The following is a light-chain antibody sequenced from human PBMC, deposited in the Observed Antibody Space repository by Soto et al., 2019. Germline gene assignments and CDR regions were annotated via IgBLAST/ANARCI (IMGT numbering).Light chain of an antibody. CDR2: AVN. CDR3: CSYEGSYTYV. Sequence: QSALTQPRSVSGSPGQSVTISCTGTRNDVGGYTSVYWYQQHPGKSPNLIISAVNKQPSGVPDRLSGSKSGNTASLTISGLQAEDEADYFCCSYEGSYTYVFGSGTKLTVL. CDR1: RNDVGGYTS. V-gene: IGLV2-11*01. J-gene: IGLJ1*01.